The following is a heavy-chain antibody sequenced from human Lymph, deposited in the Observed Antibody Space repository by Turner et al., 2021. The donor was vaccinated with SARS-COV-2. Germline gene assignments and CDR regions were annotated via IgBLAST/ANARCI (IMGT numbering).Heavy chain of an antibody. D-gene: IGHD4-17*01. CDR3: ARVLPYGDYFDF. CDR2: IYSGGST. V-gene: IGHV3-53*01. Sequence: EVQLVESGGGLIQPGGSLRLSCAASGFTVSSNDMSWVRQAPGKGLEWVSLIYSGGSTLYADSVKGRFTISRDNSKNTLYLQMNSLRADDTAVYYCARVLPYGDYFDFWGHGTLVTVSS. J-gene: IGHJ4*01. CDR1: GFTVSSND.